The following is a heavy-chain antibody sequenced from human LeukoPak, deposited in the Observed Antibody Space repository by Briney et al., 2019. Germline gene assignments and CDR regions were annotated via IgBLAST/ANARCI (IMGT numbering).Heavy chain of an antibody. Sequence: GASVKVSCKASGYTFTDYYMHWVRQVPGQGLEWMGWINPDTGGTDYAQKFQGRVTMTTDTSISTAYMELSRLISDDTAVYYCARDWLLRYSQGGFDYWGQGTLVTVSS. D-gene: IGHD3-9*01. V-gene: IGHV1-2*02. CDR2: INPDTGGT. CDR3: ARDWLLRYSQGGFDY. J-gene: IGHJ4*02. CDR1: GYTFTDYY.